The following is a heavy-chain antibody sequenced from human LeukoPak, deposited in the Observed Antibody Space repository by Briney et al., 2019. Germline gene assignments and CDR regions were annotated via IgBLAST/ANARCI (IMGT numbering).Heavy chain of an antibody. Sequence: ASVKVSCKASGYTFTSYDINWVRQATGQGLEWMGWMNPNSGKTGYAQKFQGRVTMTRNTSISTAYMELSSLRSEDTAVYYCARLNYYDSSGYYYGYRYWGQGTLVTVSS. J-gene: IGHJ4*02. CDR2: MNPNSGKT. D-gene: IGHD3-22*01. V-gene: IGHV1-8*01. CDR1: GYTFTSYD. CDR3: ARLNYYDSSGYYYGYRY.